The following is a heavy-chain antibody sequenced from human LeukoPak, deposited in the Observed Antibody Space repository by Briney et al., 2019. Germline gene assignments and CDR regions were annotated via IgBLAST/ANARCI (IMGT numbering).Heavy chain of an antibody. D-gene: IGHD1-26*01. J-gene: IGHJ6*03. Sequence: SETLSLTCTVSDGAIAGYSWSWIRQPPGKGLEWIGYIYYSGDTNYNPSLQSRVTVSVDTSKNQFSLKLTSVTAADTAVYYCARTGGSFYFYYYMDVWGKGTTVTVSS. CDR2: IYYSGDT. CDR3: ARTGGSFYFYYYMDV. CDR1: DGAIAGYS. V-gene: IGHV4-59*01.